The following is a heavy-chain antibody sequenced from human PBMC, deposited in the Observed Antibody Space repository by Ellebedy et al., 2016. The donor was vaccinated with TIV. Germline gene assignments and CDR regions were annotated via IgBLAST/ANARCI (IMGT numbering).Heavy chain of an antibody. Sequence: MPSETLSLTCAVSGGSVSNYYWSWVRQPPGKGLEWIGCISDIGITNYNPSLKSRVTISVDTAKNQFSLKLSSVTAADKAVYFCARRGIPAAATFDFWGQGTLVTVSS. J-gene: IGHJ4*02. CDR3: ARRGIPAAATFDF. V-gene: IGHV4-59*08. D-gene: IGHD6-13*01. CDR1: GGSVSNYY. CDR2: ISDIGIT.